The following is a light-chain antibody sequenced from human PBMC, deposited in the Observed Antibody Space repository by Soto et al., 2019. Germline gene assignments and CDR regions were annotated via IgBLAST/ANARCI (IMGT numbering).Light chain of an antibody. Sequence: QSVLTQPPSASGTPGQTVAISCSRTNSNIGSNTVNWYQQFPGTAPKLLIYGNNQRPSGVPDRFSGSKSDTSVSLAISGLLSEDESDYYCAAWDDSLNGWVFGGGTKLTVL. CDR2: GNN. CDR1: NSNIGSNT. CDR3: AAWDDSLNGWV. V-gene: IGLV1-44*01. J-gene: IGLJ3*02.